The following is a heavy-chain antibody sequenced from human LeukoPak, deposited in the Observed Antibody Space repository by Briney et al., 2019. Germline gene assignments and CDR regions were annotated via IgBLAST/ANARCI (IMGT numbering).Heavy chain of an antibody. CDR1: GFTFSSFA. J-gene: IGHJ4*02. V-gene: IGHV3-30-3*01. CDR3: ARGLISSGDHTVGN. Sequence: GGSLRLSCAASGFTFSSFAMHWVRQAPGKGLEWVGIISYDGTNKYYADSVRGRFTISRDNSRNTLYLQMNSLRAEDTAVYYCARGLISSGDHTVGNWGQGTLVTVS. CDR2: ISYDGTNK. D-gene: IGHD2-21*01.